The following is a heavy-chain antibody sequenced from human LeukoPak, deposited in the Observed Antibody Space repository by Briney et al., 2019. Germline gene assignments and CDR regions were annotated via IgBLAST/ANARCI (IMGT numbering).Heavy chain of an antibody. D-gene: IGHD6-19*01. CDR2: MNPNSGNT. V-gene: IGHV1-8*01. J-gene: IGHJ3*02. CDR3: ARDQGIAVAGNDAFDI. Sequence: ASVKVSCKASGYTFTSYDINWVRQATGQGLEWMGWMNPNSGNTGYAQKFQGRVTMTRNTSISTAYMELSSLRSEDTAVYYCARDQGIAVAGNDAFDIWGQGTMVTVSS. CDR1: GYTFTSYD.